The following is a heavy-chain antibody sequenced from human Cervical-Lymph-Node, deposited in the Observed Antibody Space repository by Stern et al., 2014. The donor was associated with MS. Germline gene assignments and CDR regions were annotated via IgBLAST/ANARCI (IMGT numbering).Heavy chain of an antibody. CDR3: AKDETIAVAGTGVGY. Sequence: VQLVQSGGGVVQPGRSLRLSCAASGFTFSSYGMHWVRQAPGKGLEWVAVISYDGSNKYYADSVKGRFTISRDNSKNTLYLQMNSLRAEDTAVYYCAKDETIAVAGTGVGYWGQGTLVTVSS. J-gene: IGHJ4*02. CDR1: GFTFSSYG. V-gene: IGHV3-30*18. CDR2: ISYDGSNK. D-gene: IGHD6-19*01.